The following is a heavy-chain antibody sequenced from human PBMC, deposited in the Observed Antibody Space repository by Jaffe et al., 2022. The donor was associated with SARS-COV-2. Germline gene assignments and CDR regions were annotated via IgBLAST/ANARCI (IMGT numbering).Heavy chain of an antibody. CDR2: ISYDGSNK. V-gene: IGHV3-30*04. D-gene: IGHD3-9*01. CDR1: GFTFSSYA. J-gene: IGHJ3*02. CDR3: ARENDILTGYYSGVRRSHAFDI. Sequence: QVQLVESGGGVVQPGRSLRLSCAASGFTFSSYAMHWVRQAPGKGLEWVAVISYDGSNKYYADSVKGRFTISRDNSKNTLYLQMNSLRAEDTAVYYCARENDILTGYYSGVRRSHAFDIWGQGTMVTVSS.